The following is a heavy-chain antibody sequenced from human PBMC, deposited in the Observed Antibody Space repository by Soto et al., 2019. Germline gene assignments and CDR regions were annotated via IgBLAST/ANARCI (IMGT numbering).Heavy chain of an antibody. D-gene: IGHD1-20*01. J-gene: IGHJ4*02. Sequence: SGPTLVNPTQTLTLTCTFSGFSLSTSGVGVGWIRQPPGKALEWLALLYWDDDKRYSPSLKSILTITKDTSKNQVVLTMTNMDPVDTATYYCAHGAALSYITDDLKLALFDYWGQGTLVTVSS. CDR1: GFSLSTSGVG. CDR2: LYWDDDK. V-gene: IGHV2-5*02. CDR3: AHGAALSYITDDLKLALFDY.